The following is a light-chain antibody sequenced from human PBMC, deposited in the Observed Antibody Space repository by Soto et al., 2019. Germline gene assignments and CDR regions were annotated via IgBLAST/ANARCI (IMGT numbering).Light chain of an antibody. CDR2: DVS. V-gene: IGLV2-14*03. CDR3: SSYTTSNTRQIV. CDR1: SSDVGGYNY. Sequence: QSALTQPASVSGSPGQPINISCTGNSSDVGGYNYVSWYQHHPGKAPKLILYDVSNRPSGVSNPFSGSKSGNTASLTISGLQPEDEADYYCSSYTTSNTRQIVFGTGTKVTVL. J-gene: IGLJ1*01.